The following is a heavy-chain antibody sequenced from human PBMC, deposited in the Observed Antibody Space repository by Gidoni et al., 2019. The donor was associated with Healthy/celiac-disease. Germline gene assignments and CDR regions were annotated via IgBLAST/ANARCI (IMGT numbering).Heavy chain of an antibody. CDR2: INHSGST. CDR3: ARGGQYCSGGSCYPPLDY. J-gene: IGHJ4*02. D-gene: IGHD2-15*01. V-gene: IGHV4-34*01. Sequence: QVQLQQWGAGRLKPSETLSLTCAVYGGSFSGYYWSWIRQPPGKGLEWIGEINHSGSTNYNPSLKSRVTISVDTSKNQFSLKLSSVTAADTAVYYCARGGQYCSGGSCYPPLDYWGQGTLVTVSS. CDR1: GGSFSGYY.